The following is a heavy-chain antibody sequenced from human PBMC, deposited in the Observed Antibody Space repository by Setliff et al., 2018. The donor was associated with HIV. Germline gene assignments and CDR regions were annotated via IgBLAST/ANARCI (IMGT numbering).Heavy chain of an antibody. J-gene: IGHJ5*02. CDR3: AREAPSEPTRYYNFWSGYPDWFDP. V-gene: IGHV4-39*07. CDR1: GDSINSGSYY. D-gene: IGHD3-3*01. Sequence: PSETLSLTCIVSGDSINSGSYYWGWIRQPPGKGLEWIGTIYNGGASHYNPSLKSRVIIFLDTSKNQFSLELTSVTAAATAVYYCAREAPSEPTRYYNFWSGYPDWFDPWGQGTLVTVSS. CDR2: IYNGGAS.